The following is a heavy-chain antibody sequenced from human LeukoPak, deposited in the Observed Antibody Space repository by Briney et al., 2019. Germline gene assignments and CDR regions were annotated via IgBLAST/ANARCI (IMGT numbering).Heavy chain of an antibody. V-gene: IGHV3-11*01. Sequence: GGTLRLSCAASGFIFSDYYINWIRQAPGKGLEWLSYISNSGDIISYADSVKGRFTISRDNAKNSLYLQMNSLGAEDTAVYYCARETLGVTAFDIWGQGTMVTVS. D-gene: IGHD2-21*02. CDR2: ISNSGDII. CDR3: ARETLGVTAFDI. J-gene: IGHJ3*02. CDR1: GFIFSDYY.